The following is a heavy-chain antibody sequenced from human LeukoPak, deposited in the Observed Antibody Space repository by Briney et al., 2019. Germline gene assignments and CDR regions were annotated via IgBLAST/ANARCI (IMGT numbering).Heavy chain of an antibody. Sequence: PGGSLRLSCAASGFSFSTYSMNWVRQAPGRGLEWVAFIRYDGSNKYYADSVKGRFTISRDNSKNTLYLQMNSLRAEDTAVYYCAKIWGTYSSSWPFDYWGQGTLVTVSS. CDR1: GFSFSTYS. CDR3: AKIWGTYSSSWPFDY. J-gene: IGHJ4*02. D-gene: IGHD6-13*01. V-gene: IGHV3-30*02. CDR2: IRYDGSNK.